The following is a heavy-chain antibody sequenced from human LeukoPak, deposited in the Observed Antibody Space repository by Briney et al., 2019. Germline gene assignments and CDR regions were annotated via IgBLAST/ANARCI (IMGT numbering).Heavy chain of an antibody. J-gene: IGHJ4*02. CDR2: IWFDGSNK. CDR3: ARELIRVARWSYYFDY. D-gene: IGHD4-23*01. CDR1: GFTFSSYG. V-gene: IGHV3-33*01. Sequence: GGSLRLSWAPSGFTFSSYGMHWVRQAPGRGRGWVAFIWFDGSNKYCADSVKGRFTLSRDNSKNTLYLQMNSLSAEDTAVYYCARELIRVARWSYYFDYWGQGTLVTVSS.